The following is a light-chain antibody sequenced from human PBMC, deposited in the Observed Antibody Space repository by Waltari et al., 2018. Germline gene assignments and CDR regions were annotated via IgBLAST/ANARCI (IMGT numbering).Light chain of an antibody. V-gene: IGLV2-23*01. Sequence: QSALTQPASVSGSPGQSITISCTGTSSDVGSYDLVSWYQHHPGKAPKLMIYEGTKRPSGVSIRFSGSKSGNTASLTISGVQAEDEADYYCCSYAGSDTLMFGGGTKLTVL. CDR1: SSDVGSYDL. CDR3: CSYAGSDTLM. J-gene: IGLJ3*02. CDR2: EGT.